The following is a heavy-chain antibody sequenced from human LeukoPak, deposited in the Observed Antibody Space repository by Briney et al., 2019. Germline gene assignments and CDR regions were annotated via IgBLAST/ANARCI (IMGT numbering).Heavy chain of an antibody. Sequence: SETLSLTCTVSGGSISSYYWSWIRQPPGKGLEWIGSIYYSGSTYYNPSLKSRVTISVDTSKNQFSLKLSSVTAADTAVYYCARSLGYQLPQAFDIWGQGTMVTVSS. J-gene: IGHJ3*02. V-gene: IGHV4-59*05. CDR3: ARSLGYQLPQAFDI. D-gene: IGHD2-2*01. CDR1: GGSISSYY. CDR2: IYYSGST.